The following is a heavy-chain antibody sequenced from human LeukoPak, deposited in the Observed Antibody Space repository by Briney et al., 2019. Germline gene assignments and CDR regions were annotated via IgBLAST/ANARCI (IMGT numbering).Heavy chain of an antibody. CDR3: ARGTMSTVTYYFDY. D-gene: IGHD4-17*01. V-gene: IGHV4-34*01. J-gene: IGHJ4*02. Sequence: PSETLSLTCAVYAGSFSVYSWACIRQPPGKGLEWIGEINHSGSTNYNPSLKSRVTISVDTSKNQFSLKLSSVTAADTAVYYCARGTMSTVTYYFDYWGQGTLVTVSS. CDR2: INHSGST. CDR1: AGSFSVYS.